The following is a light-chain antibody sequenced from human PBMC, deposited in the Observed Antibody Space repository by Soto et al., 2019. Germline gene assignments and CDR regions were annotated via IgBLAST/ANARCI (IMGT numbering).Light chain of an antibody. CDR3: QRLSDWSSIP. V-gene: IGKV3-11*01. J-gene: IGKJ5*01. CDR1: QSVGIN. CDR2: DAS. Sequence: SQSVGINVAWYQQKPGQAPRLLIHDASIRATGIPVRFSGSGSGTDFTLTISSLEPEDFAVYHCQRLSDWSSIPFAQGTRLEIK.